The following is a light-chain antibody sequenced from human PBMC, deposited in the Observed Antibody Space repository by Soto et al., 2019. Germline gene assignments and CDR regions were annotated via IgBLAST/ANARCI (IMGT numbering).Light chain of an antibody. Sequence: DIQMTQSPSSLSASVGDRVTITFRASQTITGYLTWYQQRPGKAPKLRIYAVSSLQSGVPPRFSGSGSGTDFTLTINSLQPEDLATAYCQPSHGIPYNFGQGTKLEIK. V-gene: IGKV1-39*01. CDR1: QTITGY. J-gene: IGKJ2*01. CDR3: QPSHGIPYN. CDR2: AVS.